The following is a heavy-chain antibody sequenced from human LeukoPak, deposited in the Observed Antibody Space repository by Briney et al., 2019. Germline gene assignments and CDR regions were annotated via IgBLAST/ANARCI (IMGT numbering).Heavy chain of an antibody. D-gene: IGHD2-15*01. V-gene: IGHV3-74*01. J-gene: IGHJ4*02. CDR1: GFTFSNYW. CDR3: ATSVGQWWPPLFDF. CDR2: INSDGINT. Sequence: GGSLRLSCAASGFTFSNYWMHWVRQAPGKGLVWVSRINSDGINTSYADSVKGRFTISRDKSKNTLYLQLNSLRVEDTAVYYCATSVGQWWPPLFDFWGQGTLVTVSS.